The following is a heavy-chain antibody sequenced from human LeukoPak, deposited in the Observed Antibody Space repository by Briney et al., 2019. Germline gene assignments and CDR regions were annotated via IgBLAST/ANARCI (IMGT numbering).Heavy chain of an antibody. Sequence: TGGSLRLSCAASGFTFSSYAMSWVRQAPGKGLEWVSAISGSGGSTYYADSVKGRFTISRDNSKNTLYLQMNSLRAEDTAVYYCAKDLAGTYYYDGSGYYIYWGQGTLVTVSS. D-gene: IGHD3-22*01. CDR3: AKDLAGTYYYDGSGYYIY. V-gene: IGHV3-23*01. CDR1: GFTFSSYA. J-gene: IGHJ4*02. CDR2: ISGSGGST.